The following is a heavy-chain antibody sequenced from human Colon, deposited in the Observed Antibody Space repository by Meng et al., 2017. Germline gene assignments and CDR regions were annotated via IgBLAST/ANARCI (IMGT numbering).Heavy chain of an antibody. V-gene: IGHV4-4*02. CDR2: IDHRGDP. J-gene: IGHJ4*02. D-gene: IGHD4-23*01. CDR1: GCSITTNSY. Sequence: VNMRESGPGLVKPSGTLSLTCAVSGCSITTNSYWSWVRQSPEKGLEWIGQIDHRGDPYYNPSLKSRVTMSVDRSKSQVSLQLTSVTAADTAVYYCARHGGYYQDYWGQGTLVTVSS. CDR3: ARHGGYYQDY.